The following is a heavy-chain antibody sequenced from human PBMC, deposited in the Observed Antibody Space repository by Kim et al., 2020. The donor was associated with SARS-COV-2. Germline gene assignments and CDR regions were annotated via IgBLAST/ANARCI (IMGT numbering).Heavy chain of an antibody. D-gene: IGHD1-1*01. CDR2: INRSGVKT. CDR1: GVSFSKND. Sequence: GGSLRLSCVTSGVSFSKNDMSWVRQAPGKGLEWVSMINRSGVKTYYVDSVKGRFTISRDTSKSTLYLQMNSLRTEDTALYYCEALDPFLVPWGPGTQGTV. J-gene: IGHJ5*02. CDR3: EALDPFLVP. V-gene: IGHV3-23*01.